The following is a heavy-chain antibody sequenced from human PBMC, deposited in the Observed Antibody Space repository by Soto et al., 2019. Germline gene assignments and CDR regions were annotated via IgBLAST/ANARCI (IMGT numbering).Heavy chain of an antibody. CDR3: AREDFYRFDY. V-gene: IGHV3-7*01. CDR1: GFTFTSYW. CDR2: IKEDGSAK. J-gene: IGHJ4*02. Sequence: EVQLVESGGGLVQPGGSLRVSCAASGFTFTSYWMRWVRQAPGKGLEWVANIKEDGSAKYYLDSVKGRFTISRDNAKNSLYLQMSSLRAEDTAVYYCAREDFYRFDYWGQGNLVTVSS.